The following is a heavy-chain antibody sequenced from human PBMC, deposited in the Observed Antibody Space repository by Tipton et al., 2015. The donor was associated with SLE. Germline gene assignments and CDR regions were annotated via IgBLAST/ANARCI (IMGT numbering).Heavy chain of an antibody. Sequence: TLSLTCTVSGASVTRSTHFWGWVRRPPGKGLEWIASVYYTGNTYYSPSLESRVAISLDTNNHFSLRLSSVTAADTAVYYCARGVPSLYDFRRGSWVGPFDAWGQGELVTVSS. V-gene: IGHV4-39*07. CDR2: VYYTGNT. CDR3: ARGVPSLYDFRRGSWVGPFDA. J-gene: IGHJ5*02. CDR1: GASVTRSTHF. D-gene: IGHD3-3*01.